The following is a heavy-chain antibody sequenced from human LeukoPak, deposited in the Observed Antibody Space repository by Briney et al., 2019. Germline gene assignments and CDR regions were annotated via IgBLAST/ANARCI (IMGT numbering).Heavy chain of an antibody. CDR3: AREHDGHYYDSRPLDY. J-gene: IGHJ4*02. CDR1: GFTFSSYA. V-gene: IGHV3-30-3*01. D-gene: IGHD3-22*01. Sequence: GGSLRLSCAASGFTFSSYAMHWVRQAPGKGLEWVAVISYDGSNKYYADSAKGRFTISRDNSKNTLYLQMNSLRAEDTAVYYCAREHDGHYYDSRPLDYWGQGTLVTVSS. CDR2: ISYDGSNK.